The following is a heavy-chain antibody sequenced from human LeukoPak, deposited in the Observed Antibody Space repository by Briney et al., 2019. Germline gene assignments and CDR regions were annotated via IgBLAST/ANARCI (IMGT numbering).Heavy chain of an antibody. V-gene: IGHV4-38-2*02. CDR2: IYYSGST. CDR3: AGYSSGFDY. CDR1: GYSISSGYY. J-gene: IGHJ4*02. D-gene: IGHD6-19*01. Sequence: PSETLSLTCTVSGYSISSGYYWGWIRQPPGKGLEWIGYIYYSGSTNYNPSLKSRVTISVDTSKNQFSLKLSSVTAADTAVYYCAGYSSGFDYWGQGTLVTVSS.